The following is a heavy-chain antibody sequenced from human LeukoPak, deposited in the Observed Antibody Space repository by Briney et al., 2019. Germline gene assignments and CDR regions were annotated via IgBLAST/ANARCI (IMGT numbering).Heavy chain of an antibody. V-gene: IGHV4-34*01. J-gene: IGHJ5*01. CDR3: ARLGGSGWFDS. CDR1: GGSFSGYY. D-gene: IGHD6-19*01. CDR2: INHSGST. Sequence: PSETLSLTCAVYGGSFSGYYWSWIRQPPGKGLEWIGEINHSGSTNYNPSLKSRVTISLDTSKNQFSLRLNSVTAADTAMYYCARLGGSGWFDSWGRGTLVTVSS.